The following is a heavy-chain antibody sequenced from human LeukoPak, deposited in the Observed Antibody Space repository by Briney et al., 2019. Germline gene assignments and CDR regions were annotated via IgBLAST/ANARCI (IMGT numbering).Heavy chain of an antibody. D-gene: IGHD6-19*01. J-gene: IGHJ4*02. CDR1: GFTFSSYA. CDR2: IYSGGST. V-gene: IGHV3-53*01. Sequence: PGGSLRLSCAASGFTFSSYAMSWVRQAPGKGLEWVSVIYSGGSTYYADSVKGRFTISRDNSKNTLYLQMNSLRAEDTAVYYCAQSGGSGWYNHYWGQGTLVTVSS. CDR3: AQSGGSGWYNHY.